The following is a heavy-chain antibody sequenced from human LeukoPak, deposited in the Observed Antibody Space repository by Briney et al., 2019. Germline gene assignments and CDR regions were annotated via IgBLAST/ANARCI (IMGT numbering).Heavy chain of an antibody. CDR3: ARRVVGAPIDY. D-gene: IGHD1-26*01. CDR2: INHSGST. J-gene: IGHJ4*02. V-gene: IGHV4-34*01. Sequence: KASETLSLTCAVYGGSFSGYYWSWIRQPPGKGLEWIGEINHSGSTNYNPSLKSRVTISVDTSKNQFSLKLSSVTAADTAVYYCARRVVGAPIDYWGQGTLVTVSS. CDR1: GGSFSGYY.